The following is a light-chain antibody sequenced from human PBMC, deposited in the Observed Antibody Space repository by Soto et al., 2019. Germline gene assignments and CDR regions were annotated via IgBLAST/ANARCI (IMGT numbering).Light chain of an antibody. CDR1: QSISSW. Sequence: DIQMTQSPSTLSASVGDRFTITCRASQSISSWLAWYQQKPGKAPXXLIYKASSLEGGVPSRFSGSGSGTEFTLTISSLQPDDFATYDCQQYNSYWTFGQGTKVDIK. CDR3: QQYNSYWT. CDR2: KAS. V-gene: IGKV1-5*03. J-gene: IGKJ1*01.